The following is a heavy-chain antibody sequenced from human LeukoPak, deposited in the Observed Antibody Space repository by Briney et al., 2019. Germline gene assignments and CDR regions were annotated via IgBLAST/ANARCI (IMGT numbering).Heavy chain of an antibody. Sequence: GGSLRLSCAASGLTFSSYWMNWVRQMPGKGLEWMGIIYPGDSDTRYSPSFQGQVTISADKSISTAYLQWSSLKASDTAIYYCARLPTVVTNFDYWGQGTLVTVSS. V-gene: IGHV5-51*01. CDR1: GLTFSSYW. CDR3: ARLPTVVTNFDY. J-gene: IGHJ4*02. D-gene: IGHD4-23*01. CDR2: IYPGDSDT.